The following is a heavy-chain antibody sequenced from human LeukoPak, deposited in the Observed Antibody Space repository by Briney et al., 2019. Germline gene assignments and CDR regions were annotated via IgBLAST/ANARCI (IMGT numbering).Heavy chain of an antibody. J-gene: IGHJ4*02. CDR2: IYHSGST. D-gene: IGHD5-18*01. CDR1: GYSISSGYY. Sequence: ASETLSLTCAVSGYSISSGYYWGWIRQPPGQGLEWIGSIYHSGSTYYNPSLKSRVTISVDTSKNQFSLKLSSVTAADTAVYYCARGCSYGNGYFDYWGQGTLVTVSS. CDR3: ARGCSYGNGYFDY. V-gene: IGHV4-38-2*01.